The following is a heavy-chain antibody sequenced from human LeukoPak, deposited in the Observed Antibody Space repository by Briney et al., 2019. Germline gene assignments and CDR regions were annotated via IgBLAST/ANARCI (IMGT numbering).Heavy chain of an antibody. CDR3: AIMHGYYDGSGYWVQ. V-gene: IGHV3-23*01. CDR1: GFTFGSYG. CDR2: ITPNADRT. J-gene: IGHJ1*01. D-gene: IGHD3-22*01. Sequence: PGGSLRLSCAASGFTFGSYGMSWVRQAPGKGLEWVSFITPNADRTSYADSVEGRFTISRDNPRNTLYMQMNSLRDEDTALYHCAIMHGYYDGSGYWVQWGQGTLVTVSS.